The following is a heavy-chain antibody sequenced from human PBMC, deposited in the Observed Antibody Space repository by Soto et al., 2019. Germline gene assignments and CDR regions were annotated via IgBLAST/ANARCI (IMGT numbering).Heavy chain of an antibody. CDR3: VSMWSVTGSRDY. D-gene: IGHD1-20*01. J-gene: IGHJ4*02. V-gene: IGHV3-72*01. Sequence: EVQLVESGGGLVQPGGSLRLSCAVSGLTFSDHYMGWVRQAPGKGLDWVGRIRDRVHSYSTEYAASVKGRFTISRDDSRNSLYLQMNSLKMQDTAVFYCVSMWSVTGSRDYWGRGTLVTVSS. CDR1: GLTFSDHY. CDR2: IRDRVHSYST.